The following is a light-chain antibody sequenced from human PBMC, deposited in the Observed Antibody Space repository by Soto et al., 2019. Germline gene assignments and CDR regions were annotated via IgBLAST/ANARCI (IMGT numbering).Light chain of an antibody. V-gene: IGLV1-40*01. CDR1: SSNIGAGSE. J-gene: IGLJ2*01. CDR3: QASDSSVSGSKV. Sequence: QSVLTQPPSVSGAPGQRVSISCTGSSSNIGAGSEVHWYQQVPGTAPKLLIDGNNNRPSGVPDRFSASKSGTSASLAIPGLQPEDEADYYCQASDSSVSGSKVFGGGTKLTVL. CDR2: GNN.